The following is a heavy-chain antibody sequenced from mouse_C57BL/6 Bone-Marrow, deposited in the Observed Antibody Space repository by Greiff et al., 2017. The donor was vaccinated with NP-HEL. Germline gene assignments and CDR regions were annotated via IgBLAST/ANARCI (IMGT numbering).Heavy chain of an antibody. CDR3: ARGPYYFDY. J-gene: IGHJ2*01. CDR2: IDPSDSDT. V-gene: IGHV1-52*01. Sequence: QVQLQQPGAELVRPGSSVKLSCKASGYTFTSYWMHWVKQRPIQGLEWIGNIDPSDSDTHYNQKFKDKATLTVDKSSSTAYMQLSSLTSEDSAVYYCARGPYYFDYWGQGTTLTVSS. CDR1: GYTFTSYW.